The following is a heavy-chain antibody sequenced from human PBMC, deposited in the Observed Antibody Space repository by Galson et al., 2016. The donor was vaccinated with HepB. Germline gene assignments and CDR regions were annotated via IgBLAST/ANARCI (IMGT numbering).Heavy chain of an antibody. V-gene: IGHV1-46*01. CDR3: ARDGNAFNFDF. D-gene: IGHD1-1*01. Sequence: SVKVSCKAFGYSLTTYYMQWVRQAPRQGLEWLATISPSGDTTNYAPTFQGRVSVTRDTSTSTVYLELSSLRSEDTAIYFCARDGNAFNFDFWGQGTLVTVSS. CDR2: ISPSGDTT. J-gene: IGHJ4*02. CDR1: GYSLTTYY.